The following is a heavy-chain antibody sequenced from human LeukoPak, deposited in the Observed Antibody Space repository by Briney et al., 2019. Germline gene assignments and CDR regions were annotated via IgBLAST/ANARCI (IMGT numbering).Heavy chain of an antibody. D-gene: IGHD2-15*01. CDR1: GYTFTRYG. J-gene: IGHJ3*02. CDR3: ARDFPDIVVVVAATRAFDI. Sequence: AAVKVSCKASGYTFTRYGISWVRQPPGQGLEWMGWISAYNGNTNYAQKLQGRVTITTDTSTSTAYMELRSLRSDDTAVYYCARDFPDIVVVVAATRAFDIWGQGTMVTVSS. V-gene: IGHV1-18*01. CDR2: ISAYNGNT.